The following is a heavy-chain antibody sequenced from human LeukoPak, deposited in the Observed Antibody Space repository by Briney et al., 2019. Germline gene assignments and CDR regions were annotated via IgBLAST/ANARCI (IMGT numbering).Heavy chain of an antibody. V-gene: IGHV3-11*01. CDR1: GFIFSDYY. Sequence: GGSLRLSCAASGFIFSDYYMSWIRQAPGEGLEWVSYVSISGGTIYYADSVKGRFTISRDHAKNSLYLQMNSLRAEDTAVYYCARTMITFGGVIVPMGFDYWGQGTLVTVSS. D-gene: IGHD3-16*02. CDR3: ARTMITFGGVIVPMGFDY. CDR2: VSISGGTI. J-gene: IGHJ4*02.